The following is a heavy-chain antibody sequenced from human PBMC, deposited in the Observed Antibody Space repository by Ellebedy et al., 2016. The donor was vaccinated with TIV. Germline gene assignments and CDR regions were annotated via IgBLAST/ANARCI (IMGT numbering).Heavy chain of an antibody. Sequence: PGGSLRLSCAASGFTFNSYAMHWVRQAPATGTEWVAVIPYDGNSYYYADSVKGRFTISRDNSMTTLYLQMDSLRAEDTSVYYCARDLDESSGWYGGAGYWGEGTLVTVSS. V-gene: IGHV3-30-3*01. CDR2: IPYDGNSY. CDR3: ARDLDESSGWYGGAGY. CDR1: GFTFNSYA. J-gene: IGHJ4*02. D-gene: IGHD6-19*01.